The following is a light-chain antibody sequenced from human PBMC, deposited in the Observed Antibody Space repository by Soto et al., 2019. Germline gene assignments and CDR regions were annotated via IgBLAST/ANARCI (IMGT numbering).Light chain of an antibody. J-gene: IGLJ1*01. CDR2: EGT. Sequence: QSALTQPASVSASPGQSITISCIGTSSDVGNYNLVSWYQQHPGKAPTLMIFEGTKRPSGVSNRFSGSRSGNTASLTISGLQSEDEADYYCCSFAGGPYVFGTGTKLTVL. CDR1: SSDVGNYNL. V-gene: IGLV2-23*01. CDR3: CSFAGGPYV.